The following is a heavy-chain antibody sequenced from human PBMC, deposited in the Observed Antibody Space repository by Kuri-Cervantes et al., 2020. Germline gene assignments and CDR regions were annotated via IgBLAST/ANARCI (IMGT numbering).Heavy chain of an antibody. CDR3: ASSGYCSSTSCYGDYYYYGMDV. V-gene: IGHV3-30*04. CDR1: GFTFSSDS. D-gene: IGHD2-2*01. J-gene: IGHJ6*02. Sequence: GESLKISCAASGFTFSSDSLHWVRQAPGKRLEWVAVISYDGKNQYYADSVKGRFTISRDNSKNTLYLQMNSLRAEDTAVYYCASSGYCSSTSCYGDYYYYGMDVWGQGTTVTVSS. CDR2: ISYDGKNQ.